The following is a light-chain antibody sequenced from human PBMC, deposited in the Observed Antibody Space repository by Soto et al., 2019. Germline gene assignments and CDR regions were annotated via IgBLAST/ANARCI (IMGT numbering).Light chain of an antibody. Sequence: DIVMTQSPDSLAVSLGERATINCKSSQSLLYSSNNKNYLAWYQQKPGQPLKLLISWASTRESGVPDRFSGSGSGTNFTLTISSLQAADVAVYYWQQYFTTPLTFCHGTKVEMK. CDR2: WAS. J-gene: IGKJ1*01. CDR3: QQYFTTPLT. V-gene: IGKV4-1*01. CDR1: QSLLYSSNNKNY.